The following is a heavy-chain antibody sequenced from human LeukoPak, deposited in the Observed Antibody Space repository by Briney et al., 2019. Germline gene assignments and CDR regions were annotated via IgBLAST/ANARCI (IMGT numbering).Heavy chain of an antibody. Sequence: ASVKVSCKASGYTFTGYYMHWVRQAPGQGLEWMGGIIPIFGTANYAQKFQGRVTITADESTSTAYMELSSLRSEDTAVYYCARDNSSGWTNFDYWGQGTLVTVSS. J-gene: IGHJ4*02. CDR1: GYTFTGYY. CDR2: IIPIFGTA. D-gene: IGHD6-19*01. V-gene: IGHV1-69*13. CDR3: ARDNSSGWTNFDY.